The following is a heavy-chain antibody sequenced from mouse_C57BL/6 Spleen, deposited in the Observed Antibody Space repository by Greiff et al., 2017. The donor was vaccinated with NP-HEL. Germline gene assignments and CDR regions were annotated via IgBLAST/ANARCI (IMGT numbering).Heavy chain of an antibody. J-gene: IGHJ1*03. Sequence: EVQLQQSGPELVKPGASVKISCKASGYTFTDYYMNWVKQSHGKSLEWIGDINPNNGGTSYNQKFKGKATLTVDKSSSPAYMELRSLTSEASAVYYGARMDIYYDYDGGYFDVWGTGTTVTVSS. D-gene: IGHD2-4*01. CDR3: ARMDIYYDYDGGYFDV. CDR1: GYTFTDYY. CDR2: INPNNGGT. V-gene: IGHV1-26*01.